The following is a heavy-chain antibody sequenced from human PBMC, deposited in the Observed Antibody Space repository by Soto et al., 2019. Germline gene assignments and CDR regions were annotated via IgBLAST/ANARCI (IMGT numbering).Heavy chain of an antibody. Sequence: SETLSLTCTVSGGSISSYYWSWIRQPPGKGLEWIGYIYYSGSTNYNPSLKSRVTISVDTSKNQFSLKLSSVTAADTAVYYCARVPNSSGWYVWFDPWGQGTLVTVSS. D-gene: IGHD6-19*01. CDR2: IYYSGST. J-gene: IGHJ5*02. V-gene: IGHV4-59*01. CDR3: ARVPNSSGWYVWFDP. CDR1: GGSISSYY.